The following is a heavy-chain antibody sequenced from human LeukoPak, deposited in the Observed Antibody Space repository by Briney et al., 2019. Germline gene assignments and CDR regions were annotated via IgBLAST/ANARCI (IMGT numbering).Heavy chain of an antibody. CDR1: RFTFSSYG. J-gene: IGHJ3*02. Sequence: GGTLRLSCAASRFTFSSYGMSWVRQAPGKGLEWVSGISSSGGSTYYADSVKGRFTISRDNSRNTLYLQMNSLRAEDTAVYYCAKTIFGVVTTDAFDIWGQGTMVTVSS. D-gene: IGHD3-3*01. CDR2: ISSSGGST. V-gene: IGHV3-23*01. CDR3: AKTIFGVVTTDAFDI.